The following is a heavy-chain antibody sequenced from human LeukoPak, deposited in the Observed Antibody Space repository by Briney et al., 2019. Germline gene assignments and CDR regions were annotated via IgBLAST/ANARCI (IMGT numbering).Heavy chain of an antibody. D-gene: IGHD6-19*01. CDR3: ARDGSGWFHY. CDR2: ISNSGGSM. V-gene: IGHV3-48*03. Sequence: GGSLRLSCAASGFIFSSYEMNWVRQAPGKGLEWVSYISNSGGSMYYADSVKGRFTVSRDNAKSSLYLQMNSLRAEDTAVYYCARDGSGWFHYWGQGTLVTVSS. J-gene: IGHJ4*02. CDR1: GFIFSSYE.